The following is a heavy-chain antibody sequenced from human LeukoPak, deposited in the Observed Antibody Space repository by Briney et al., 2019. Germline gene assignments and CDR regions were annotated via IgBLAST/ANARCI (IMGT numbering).Heavy chain of an antibody. Sequence: GGSLRLSCAASGFTFGSNRMIWVRQAPGKGLEWVSSISSSSSYTYYADSVKGRFTISRDNAKNSLYLQMDSLRAEDTAVYYCAKNELLWFGEFDAFDIWGQGTMVTVSS. CDR3: AKNELLWFGEFDAFDI. V-gene: IGHV3-21*01. CDR1: GFTFGSNR. J-gene: IGHJ3*02. CDR2: ISSSSSYT. D-gene: IGHD3-10*01.